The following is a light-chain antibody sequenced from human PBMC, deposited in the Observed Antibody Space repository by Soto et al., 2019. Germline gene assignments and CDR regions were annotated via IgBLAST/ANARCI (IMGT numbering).Light chain of an antibody. CDR2: DVS. CDR3: SSYTSSSTLV. Sequence: SALTQPASVSGSPGQSITISCTGTGSDVGGYNYVSWYQQHPGKAPKLMIYDVSHRPSGVSNRFSGSKSGNTASLTISGLQAEDEADYYCSSYTSSSTLVFGGGTKLTVL. J-gene: IGLJ2*01. CDR1: GSDVGGYNY. V-gene: IGLV2-14*01.